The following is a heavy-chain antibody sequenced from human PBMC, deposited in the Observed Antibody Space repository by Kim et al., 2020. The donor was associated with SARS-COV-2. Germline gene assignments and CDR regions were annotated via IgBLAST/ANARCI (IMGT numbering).Heavy chain of an antibody. CDR1: GYTFPSYG. D-gene: IGHD6-13*01. J-gene: IGHJ2*01. V-gene: IGHV1-18*01. CDR2: VSAYNGNT. Sequence: ASVKVSCKASGYTFPSYGISLVRQAPGQGLEWMGWVSAYNGNTNYAQKLQGRVTMTTDPSTSTAYMELRSLRSDDTAVNYCARKGDSSSWPRHRYGYFGLWGRGTLVTVSS. CDR3: ARKGDSSSWPRHRYGYFGL.